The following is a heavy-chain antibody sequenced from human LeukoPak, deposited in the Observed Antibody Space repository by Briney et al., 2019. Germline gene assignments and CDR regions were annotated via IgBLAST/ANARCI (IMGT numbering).Heavy chain of an antibody. CDR2: INSDGSWT. J-gene: IGHJ4*02. CDR3: VSFYETY. CDR1: GNTG. V-gene: IGHV3-74*01. Sequence: GGSLRLSCAASGNTGMPWARQAQGKGLVWVSHINSDGSWTSYADSVKGRFTISKDNAKNTVYLQMNSLRAEDTAVYYCVSFYETYWGRGTLVTVSS. D-gene: IGHD2/OR15-2a*01.